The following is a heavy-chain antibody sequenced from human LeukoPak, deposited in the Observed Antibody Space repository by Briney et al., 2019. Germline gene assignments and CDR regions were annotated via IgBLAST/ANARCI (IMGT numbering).Heavy chain of an antibody. CDR3: VRDLMGSGSTTAYLHH. D-gene: IGHD1-1*01. CDR2: ISRRSRTV. Sequence: KSGRSLTLSCTASGFTFSDYSMNWVRQAPGKGLEWVSSISRRSRTVYYAGSVKGRLTISRDNAKSSLYLQMNSLRAEDMAVYFCVRDLMGSGSTTAYLHHWGQGTLVTVSS. J-gene: IGHJ1*01. V-gene: IGHV3-21*01. CDR1: GFTFSDYS.